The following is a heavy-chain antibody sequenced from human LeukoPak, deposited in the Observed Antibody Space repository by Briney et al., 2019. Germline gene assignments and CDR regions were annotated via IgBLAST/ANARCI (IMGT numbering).Heavy chain of an antibody. CDR2: ISMSSSYI. CDR3: ARDGRNYYDRSGYYSALAY. V-gene: IGHV3-21*01. CDR1: GFTFSSYT. J-gene: IGHJ4*02. D-gene: IGHD3-22*01. Sequence: PGGSLRLSCAASGFTFSSYTMNWVRQAPGKGLEWVSSISMSSSYIYYAESVKGRFTISRDNSKNTLYLEMNSLRADDTAVYYCARDGRNYYDRSGYYSALAYWGQGTLVTVSS.